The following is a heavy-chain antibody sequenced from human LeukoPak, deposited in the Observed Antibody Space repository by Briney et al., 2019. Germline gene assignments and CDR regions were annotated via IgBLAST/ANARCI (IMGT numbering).Heavy chain of an antibody. V-gene: IGHV4-59*01. D-gene: IGHD2-8*02. CDR1: GGSISSYY. J-gene: IGHJ4*02. CDR2: IHYSGST. CDR3: ARDTGDYFDY. Sequence: SETLSLTCTVSGGSISSYYWSWIQQPPGKGLEWIGYIHYSGSTNYNPSLKSRVTISVDAPKNQFSLKLSSVTAADTAVYYCARDTGDYFDYWGQGTLVTVSS.